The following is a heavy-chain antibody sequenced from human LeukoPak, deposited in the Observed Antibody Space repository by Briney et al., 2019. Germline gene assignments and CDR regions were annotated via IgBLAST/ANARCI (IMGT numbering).Heavy chain of an antibody. J-gene: IGHJ4*02. D-gene: IGHD2-21*01. CDR3: AKGAWGDH. V-gene: IGHV3-23*01. CDR2: ISGSGGST. Sequence: GGSLRLSCAASGFTFSRCAMTWVRQAPGKGLEWVSVISGSGGSTHYADSVKGRFTISRDNSRDTLYLEMNSLRGDDTAVYYCAKGAWGDHWGQGTLVTVSS. CDR1: GFTFSRCA.